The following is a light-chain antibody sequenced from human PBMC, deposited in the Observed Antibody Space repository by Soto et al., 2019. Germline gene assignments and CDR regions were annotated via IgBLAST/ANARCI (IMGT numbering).Light chain of an antibody. V-gene: IGLV1-47*01. J-gene: IGLJ1*01. CDR3: ATWEDSLSRGV. CDR2: RNN. Sequence: QSVLTQPPSASGTPGQRVIISCSGSSSNIGSHYVYWYQQLPGTAPKLLIYRNNQRPSGVPDRFSGSKSGTSASLAISGLRSDDEAAYYCATWEDSLSRGVFGTGTKVTVL. CDR1: SSNIGSHY.